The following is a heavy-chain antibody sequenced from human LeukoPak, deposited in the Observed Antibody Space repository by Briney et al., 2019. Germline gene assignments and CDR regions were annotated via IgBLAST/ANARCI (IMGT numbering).Heavy chain of an antibody. D-gene: IGHD3-3*01. J-gene: IGHJ4*02. CDR2: ITGSGGST. V-gene: IGHV3-23*01. CDR1: GFTFSNYG. Sequence: PGGSLRLSCAASGFTFSNYGLSWVRQAQGKGLEWVSGITGSGGSTYYADSVKGRFTISRDNSKNTLYLQMNSLRAEDTAIYYCARDERLLSFLKWGQGTLVTVSS. CDR3: ARDERLLSFLK.